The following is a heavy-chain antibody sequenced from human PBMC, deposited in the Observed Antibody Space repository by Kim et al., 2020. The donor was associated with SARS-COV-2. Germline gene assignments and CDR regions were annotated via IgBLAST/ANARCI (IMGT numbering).Heavy chain of an antibody. V-gene: IGHV3-21*04. CDR1: GFTFSSYS. Sequence: GGSLRLSCAASGFTFSSYSMNWVRQAPGKGLEWVSSISSTSTYIYYADSLKGRFTVSRDNAKNSLYLQMNSLRAEDTAVYYCAGSYYYDSRGYYYPWWYFDLWGRGTLVTVSS. D-gene: IGHD3-22*01. J-gene: IGHJ2*01. CDR2: ISSTSTYI. CDR3: AGSYYYDSRGYYYPWWYFDL.